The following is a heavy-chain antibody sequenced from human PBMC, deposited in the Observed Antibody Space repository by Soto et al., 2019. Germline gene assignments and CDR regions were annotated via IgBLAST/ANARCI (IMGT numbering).Heavy chain of an antibody. Sequence: GGSLRLSCAASGFTFIDHYMDWVRQTPDRGLEWVARSRNKVNSYTTVYAASVKGRFIISRDGSGNSLYLQMDSLRIEDTAVYYCARVSSSFYFDLWGLGTLVTVSS. CDR1: GFTFIDHY. CDR3: ARVSSSFYFDL. CDR2: SRNKVNSYTT. D-gene: IGHD6-6*01. J-gene: IGHJ4*02. V-gene: IGHV3-72*01.